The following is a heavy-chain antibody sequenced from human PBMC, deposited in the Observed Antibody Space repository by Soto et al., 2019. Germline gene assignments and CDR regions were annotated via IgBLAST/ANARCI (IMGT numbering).Heavy chain of an antibody. CDR1: GYTFTSYA. J-gene: IGHJ6*01. V-gene: IGHV1-3*01. CDR2: INAGNGNT. CDR3: ARVKVVPAAIRYGMDI. D-gene: IGHD2-2*01. Sequence: QVQLVQSGAEVKKPGASVKVSCKASGYTFTSYAMHWVRQAPGQRLEWMGWINAGNGNTKYSQKFQGRVTITRDTSASTAYMELSSLRSEDTAVYYCARVKVVPAAIRYGMDIWGQGTTVTVSS.